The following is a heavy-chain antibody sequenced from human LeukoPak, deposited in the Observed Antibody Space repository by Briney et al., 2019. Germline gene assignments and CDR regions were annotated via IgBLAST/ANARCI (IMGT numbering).Heavy chain of an antibody. CDR2: TYYRAKWYN. V-gene: IGHV6-1*01. D-gene: IGHD6-25*01. CDR3: ARQYSSGWIYYYGLDV. CDR1: GDSVSSNSAA. J-gene: IGHJ6*04. Sequence: SQTLSLTCAISGDSVSSNSAAWNCIRQSPSRGLEWLGMTYYRAKWYNDYAVSVKSRITINPNTSKNQVSLQLKSVTPEDTAVYYCARQYSSGWIYYYGLDVWGKGTTVTVSS.